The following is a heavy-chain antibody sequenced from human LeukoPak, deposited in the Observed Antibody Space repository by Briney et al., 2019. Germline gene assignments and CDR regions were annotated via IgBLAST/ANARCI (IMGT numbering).Heavy chain of an antibody. J-gene: IGHJ3*02. V-gene: IGHV4-38-2*02. CDR1: GYSISSGYY. CDR3: AREIDGDYAFDI. Sequence: SETLSLTCTVSGYSISSGYYWGWIRQPPGKGLEWIGEIYHSGSTNYNPSLKSRVTISVDKSKNQFSLKLSSVTAADTAVYYCAREIDGDYAFDIWGQGTMVTVSS. CDR2: IYHSGST. D-gene: IGHD4-17*01.